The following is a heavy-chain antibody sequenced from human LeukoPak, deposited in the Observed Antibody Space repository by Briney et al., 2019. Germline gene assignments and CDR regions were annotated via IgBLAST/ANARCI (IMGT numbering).Heavy chain of an antibody. CDR3: ARSPTVTTWFDP. V-gene: IGHV4-59*01. Sequence: NSSETLSLTCTVSGGSISSYYWSWIRQPPGKGLEWIGYIYYSGSTNYNPSLKSRVTISVDTSKNQFSLKLSSVTAADTAVYYCARSPTVTTWFDPWGQGTLVTVSS. CDR2: IYYSGST. D-gene: IGHD4-11*01. CDR1: GGSISSYY. J-gene: IGHJ5*02.